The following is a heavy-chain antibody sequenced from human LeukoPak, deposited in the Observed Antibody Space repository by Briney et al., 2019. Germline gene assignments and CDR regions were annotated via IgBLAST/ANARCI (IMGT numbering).Heavy chain of an antibody. CDR1: GFTFSSYA. J-gene: IGHJ4*02. D-gene: IGHD5-18*01. Sequence: GGSLRLSCAASGFTFSSYAMTWVRQAPGKGPEWVSVISGSGGSTYYADSVKGRFTISRDNSKNTLYLQMSSLRAEDTAVYYCAKPPMGAVTYWGQGTLVTVSS. CDR2: ISGSGGST. CDR3: AKPPMGAVTY. V-gene: IGHV3-23*01.